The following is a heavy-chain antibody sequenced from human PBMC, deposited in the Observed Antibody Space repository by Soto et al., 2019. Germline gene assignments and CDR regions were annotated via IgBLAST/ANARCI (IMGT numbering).Heavy chain of an antibody. Sequence: QVQLQESGPGLVKPSQTLSLTCTVSGGSISSGAYYWSWLRQPPGKGLEWIGYIYYSGSTYYNPSLKRRVTISVDTSKNQFSLKLSSVTAADTAVYYCAREATIAARLDSWGQGTLVTVSS. CDR2: IYYSGST. J-gene: IGHJ4*02. CDR1: GGSISSGAYY. CDR3: AREATIAARLDS. D-gene: IGHD6-6*01. V-gene: IGHV4-30-4*01.